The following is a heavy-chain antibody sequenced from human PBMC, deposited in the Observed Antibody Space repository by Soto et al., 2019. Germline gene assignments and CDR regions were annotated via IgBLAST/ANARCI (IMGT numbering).Heavy chain of an antibody. CDR2: IIPILGIA. Sequence: QVQLVQSGAEVKKPGSSVKVSCKASGGTFSSYTISWVRQAPGQGLEWMGRIIPILGIANYAQKFQGRVTITADKSTSTAYMELSSLRSEDTAVYYCASHYSSSSQGSYGMDVWGQGTTVTVSS. V-gene: IGHV1-69*02. CDR3: ASHYSSSSQGSYGMDV. J-gene: IGHJ6*02. D-gene: IGHD6-13*01. CDR1: GGTFSSYT.